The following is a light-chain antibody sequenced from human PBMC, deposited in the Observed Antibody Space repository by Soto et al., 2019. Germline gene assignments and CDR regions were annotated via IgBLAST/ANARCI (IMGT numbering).Light chain of an antibody. CDR1: TSNIGNNY. CDR3: GTWDSSLNTGV. CDR2: DNN. J-gene: IGLJ3*02. Sequence: QSVLTQPPSVSAAPGQTVTISCSGSTSNIGNNYLSWYQQLPGTAPKLLIYDNNKRPLGIPDRFSGSKYGTAATLDITGLQTGDEADYYCGTWDSSLNTGVFGGGTKLTVL. V-gene: IGLV1-51*01.